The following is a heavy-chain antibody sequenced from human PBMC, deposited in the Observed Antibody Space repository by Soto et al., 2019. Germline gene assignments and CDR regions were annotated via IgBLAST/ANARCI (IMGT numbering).Heavy chain of an antibody. CDR1: GFTFSDYG. CDR3: AKGIYGSGWPY. J-gene: IGHJ4*02. V-gene: IGHV3-23*01. Sequence: EVQLLESGGGLVQPGGSLRLSCAASGFTFSDYGMNWVRQAPGKGLEWVSGTTGGGDTTYYADSVKGRFIISRDNSKSILYLQMNSLRGEDTGTCYCAKGIYGSGWPYWGQGTLVTVSS. D-gene: IGHD6-19*01. CDR2: TTGGGDTT.